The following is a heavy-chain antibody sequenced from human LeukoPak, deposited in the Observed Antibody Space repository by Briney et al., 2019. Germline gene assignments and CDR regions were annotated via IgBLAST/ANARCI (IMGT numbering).Heavy chain of an antibody. D-gene: IGHD2-2*01. CDR1: GGSVSSGSYY. CDR3: ARQVPAAMRYYYYYGMDV. Sequence: PSETLSLTCTVSGGSVSSGSYYWSWIRQPPGKGLEWIGYIYYSGSTNYNPSLKSRVTISVDTSKNQFSLKLSSVTAADTAVYYCARQVPAAMRYYYYYGMDVWGQGTTVTVPS. J-gene: IGHJ6*02. V-gene: IGHV4-61*01. CDR2: IYYSGST.